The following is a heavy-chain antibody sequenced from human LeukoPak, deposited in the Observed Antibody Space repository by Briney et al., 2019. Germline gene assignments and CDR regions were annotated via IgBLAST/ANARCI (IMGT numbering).Heavy chain of an antibody. Sequence: ASVKVSCKASGYTFTGYYMHWVRQAPGQGLEWMGWINPNSGGTNYAQKFRGRVTMTRDTSISTAYMELSRLRSDDTAVYYCARVTGYRIEDYFDYWGQGTLVTVSS. V-gene: IGHV1-2*02. D-gene: IGHD6-13*01. CDR1: GYTFTGYY. CDR3: ARVTGYRIEDYFDY. CDR2: INPNSGGT. J-gene: IGHJ4*02.